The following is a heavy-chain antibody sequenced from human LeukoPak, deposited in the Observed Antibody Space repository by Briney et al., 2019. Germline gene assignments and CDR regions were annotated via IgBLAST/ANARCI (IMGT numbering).Heavy chain of an antibody. CDR2: IYFSGNT. D-gene: IGHD3-9*01. CDR1: GGSISTYS. Sequence: NPSETLSLTCTVSGGSISTYSWSWIRQPPGKGLEWIGYIYFSGNTNYNPSLKSRVTISVDTSKNQFSLKLSSVTAADTAVYYCARVRLVGYDILTGYYSFDYWGQGTLVTVSS. V-gene: IGHV4-59*01. CDR3: ARVRLVGYDILTGYYSFDY. J-gene: IGHJ4*02.